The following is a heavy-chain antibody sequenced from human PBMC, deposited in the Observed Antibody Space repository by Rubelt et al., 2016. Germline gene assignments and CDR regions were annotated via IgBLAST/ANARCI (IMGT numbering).Heavy chain of an antibody. CDR2: ISSGCGST. D-gene: IGHD2-15*01. CDR3: AKLFWWELPDY. CDR1: GFTFNIYA. Sequence: EVQLLESGGGLVQPGGSLRLSCAASGFTFNIYAMSWVRQAPGKGLEWVSGISSGCGSTYYADSVEGRVPISRDNSKKTLYLQMNSLRAADTALYYCAKLFWWELPDYWGQGTLVTVSS. J-gene: IGHJ4*02. V-gene: IGHV3-23*01.